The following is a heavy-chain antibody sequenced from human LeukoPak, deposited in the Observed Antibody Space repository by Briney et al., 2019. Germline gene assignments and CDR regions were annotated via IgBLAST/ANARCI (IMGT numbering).Heavy chain of an antibody. Sequence: GGSLRLSCAASGFTFSSYSMNWVRQAPGKGLEWVSYISSSSSTIYYADSVKGRFTISRDNAKNSLYLQMNSLRAEDTAVYYCARDRRAYCSSTSCYPGNYYYYMDVWGKGTTVTVSS. CDR1: GFTFSSYS. CDR2: ISSSSSTI. V-gene: IGHV3-48*01. CDR3: ARDRRAYCSSTSCYPGNYYYYMDV. J-gene: IGHJ6*03. D-gene: IGHD2-2*01.